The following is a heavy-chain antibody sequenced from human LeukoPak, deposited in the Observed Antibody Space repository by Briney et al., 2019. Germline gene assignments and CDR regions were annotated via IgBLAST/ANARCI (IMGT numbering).Heavy chain of an antibody. J-gene: IGHJ6*02. Sequence: GGSLRLSCAAFGFTFSSYAMSWVRQAPGKGLEWVSAISGSGGSTYYADSVKGRFTISRDNSKNTLDLQMNSLRAEDTAVYYCAKVGTADYDFWSALTYYHYGMDVWGQGTTVTVSS. D-gene: IGHD3-3*01. CDR3: AKVGTADYDFWSALTYYHYGMDV. CDR2: ISGSGGST. CDR1: GFTFSSYA. V-gene: IGHV3-23*01.